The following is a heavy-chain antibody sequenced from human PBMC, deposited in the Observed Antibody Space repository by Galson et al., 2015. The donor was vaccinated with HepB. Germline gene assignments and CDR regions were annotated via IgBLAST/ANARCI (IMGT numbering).Heavy chain of an antibody. Sequence: QSGAEVKKPGESLKISCKGSGYSFTSYWIGWVRQMPGKGLEWMGIIYPGDSGTRYSPSFQGQVTISADKSISTAYLQWSSLKASDTAMYYCAKGYCSGGSCYPGFDYWGQGTLVTVSS. CDR1: GYSFTSYW. V-gene: IGHV5-51*01. CDR2: IYPGDSGT. CDR3: AKGYCSGGSCYPGFDY. D-gene: IGHD2-15*01. J-gene: IGHJ4*02.